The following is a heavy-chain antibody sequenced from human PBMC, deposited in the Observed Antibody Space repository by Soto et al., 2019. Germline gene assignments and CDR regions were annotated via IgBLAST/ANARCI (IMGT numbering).Heavy chain of an antibody. Sequence: GGSLRLSCAASGFTFRSYAMHWVRQAPGKGLEYVSAISSNGGSTYYANSVKGRFTISRDNSKNTLYLQMNSLRAEDMAVYYCASSGTVSGGMDTLGQDNTLTVSS. CDR1: GFTFRSYA. V-gene: IGHV3-64*01. CDR2: ISSNGGST. CDR3: ASSGTVSGGMDT. D-gene: IGHD2-15*01. J-gene: IGHJ6*02.